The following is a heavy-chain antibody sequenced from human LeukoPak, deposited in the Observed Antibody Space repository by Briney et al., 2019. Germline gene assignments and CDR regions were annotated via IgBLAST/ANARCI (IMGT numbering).Heavy chain of an antibody. CDR3: ARGSTRGETTVTRGPAHY. CDR2: INPNSGGT. D-gene: IGHD4-17*01. V-gene: IGHV1-2*02. J-gene: IGHJ4*02. Sequence: ASVKVSCKASGYTFTGYYMHWVRQAPGQGLEWMGWINPNSGGTNYAQKFQGRVTMTRDTSISTAYMELSRLRSDDMAVYYCARGSTRGETTVTRGPAHYWGQGTLVTVSS. CDR1: GYTFTGYY.